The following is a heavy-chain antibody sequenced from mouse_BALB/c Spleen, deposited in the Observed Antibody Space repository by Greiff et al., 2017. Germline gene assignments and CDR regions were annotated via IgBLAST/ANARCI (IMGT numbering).Heavy chain of an antibody. CDR1: GYTFSSYW. V-gene: IGHV1-9*01. CDR2: ILPGSGST. CDR3: ARRGDGYPYAMDY. D-gene: IGHD2-3*01. J-gene: IGHJ4*01. Sequence: QVQLQQSGAELMKPGASVKISCKATGYTFSSYWIEWVKQRPGHGLEWIGEILPGSGSTNYNEKFKGKATFTADTSSNTAYMQLSSLTTEDSAVYDCARRGDGYPYAMDYWGQGTSVTVSS.